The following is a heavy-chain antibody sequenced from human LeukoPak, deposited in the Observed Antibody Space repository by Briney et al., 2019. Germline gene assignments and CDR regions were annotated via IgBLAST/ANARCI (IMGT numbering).Heavy chain of an antibody. Sequence: SETLSLTCIVSGVSISSFYWSWIRQPPGKGLEWIGYIHYNGRTNYNPSLKSRVTMSVDTSKNQFSLKLSSVTAADTAVYYCARDRPQYCSGGSCYYYGMDVWGQGTTVTVSS. CDR1: GVSISSFY. CDR2: IHYNGRT. D-gene: IGHD2-15*01. CDR3: ARDRPQYCSGGSCYYYGMDV. V-gene: IGHV4-59*12. J-gene: IGHJ6*02.